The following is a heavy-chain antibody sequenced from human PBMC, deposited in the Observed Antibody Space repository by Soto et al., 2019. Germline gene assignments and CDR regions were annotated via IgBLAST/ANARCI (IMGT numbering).Heavy chain of an antibody. CDR1: GFTFSSYG. CDR2: ISYDGSNK. V-gene: IGHV3-30*03. Sequence: GGSLRLSCAASGFTFSSYGMHWVRQAPGKGLEWVAVISYDGSNKYYADSVKGRFTISRDNSKNTLYLQMNSLRAGDTAVYYCAYVRFLEWLSTRVGMDVWGQGTKVTVSS. CDR3: AYVRFLEWLSTRVGMDV. D-gene: IGHD3-3*01. J-gene: IGHJ6*02.